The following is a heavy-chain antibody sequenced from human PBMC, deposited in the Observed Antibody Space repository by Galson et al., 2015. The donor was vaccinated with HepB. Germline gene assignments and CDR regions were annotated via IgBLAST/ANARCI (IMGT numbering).Heavy chain of an antibody. V-gene: IGHV3-7*01. CDR3: AREKRSGLMDY. Sequence: SLRLSCAGSGLTLSGYWLSWARQAPGKGLGGGANLKLDGSNKYYVDSVEGRFTIYRDNAKNSLYLQMNSLRVEDTAVYYCAREKRSGLMDYWGQGTLVTVSS. J-gene: IGHJ4*02. CDR2: LKLDGSNK. CDR1: GLTLSGYW. D-gene: IGHD6-19*01.